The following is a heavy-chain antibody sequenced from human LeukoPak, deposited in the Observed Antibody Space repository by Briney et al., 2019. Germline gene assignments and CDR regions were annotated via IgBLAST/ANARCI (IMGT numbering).Heavy chain of an antibody. V-gene: IGHV3-23*01. J-gene: IGHJ4*02. CDR1: GFTLSSYA. Sequence: GGSLRLSCAASGFTLSSYAMSWVRQAPGKGLERVSAISDTGNTYHADSVKGRFTISRDSSKNTLLLQMNRLRPEDAAVYYCAKAPVTTCRGAFCYPFDYWGLGTLVTVSS. CDR3: AKAPVTTCRGAFCYPFDY. D-gene: IGHD2-15*01. CDR2: ISDTGNT.